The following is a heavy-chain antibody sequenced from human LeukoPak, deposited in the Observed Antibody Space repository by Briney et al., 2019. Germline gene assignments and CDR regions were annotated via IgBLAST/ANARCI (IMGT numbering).Heavy chain of an antibody. J-gene: IGHJ6*02. D-gene: IGHD2-21*02. CDR3: ARDRAYCGGDCLTVYYYYGMDV. CDR2: IYYSRST. V-gene: IGHV4-30-4*01. CDR1: GGSISSGDYY. Sequence: TSETLSLTCTVSGGSISSGDYYWSWIRQPPGKGLEWIGYIYYSRSTYYNPSLKSRVTISVDTSKNQFSLKLSSVTAADRAVYYCARDRAYCGGDCLTVYYYYGMDVWGQGTTVTVSS.